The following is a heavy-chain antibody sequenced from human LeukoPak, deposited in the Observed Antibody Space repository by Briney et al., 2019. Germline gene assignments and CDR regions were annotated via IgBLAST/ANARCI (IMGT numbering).Heavy chain of an antibody. V-gene: IGHV5-51*01. CDR1: GYSFTSYW. CDR3: AGHGSGSNSGSDY. CDR2: IYPGDSDT. D-gene: IGHD1-26*01. Sequence: GESLKISCKGSGYSFTSYWIAWVRQMPGKGLEWMVIIYPGDSDTRYSPSFQGQVTISADKSISTAYLQWSSLTASDTAMYSCAGHGSGSNSGSDYWGQGTLVSVSS. J-gene: IGHJ4*02.